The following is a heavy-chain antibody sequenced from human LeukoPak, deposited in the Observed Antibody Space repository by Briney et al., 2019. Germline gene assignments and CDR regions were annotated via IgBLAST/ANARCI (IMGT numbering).Heavy chain of an antibody. D-gene: IGHD3-10*01. CDR3: ARDGGSGAHDAFDI. Sequence: GGSLRLSCAASGFTFSHYTMNWVRQAPGKGLEWVSSISSSSIYIYYADSVRGRFTISRDNAKNSLHLQMDSLRAEDTAVYYCARDGGSGAHDAFDIWGQGTMVTVSS. V-gene: IGHV3-21*01. CDR2: ISSSSIYI. CDR1: GFTFSHYT. J-gene: IGHJ3*02.